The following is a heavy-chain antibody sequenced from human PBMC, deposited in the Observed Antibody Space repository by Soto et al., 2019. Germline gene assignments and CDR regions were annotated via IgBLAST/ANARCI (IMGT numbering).Heavy chain of an antibody. CDR3: ARSLEWELLEWFDP. CDR1: GGSISSGDYY. CDR2: IYYSGST. Sequence: PSETLSLTCTVSGGSISSGDYYWSWIRQPPGKGLEWIGYIYYSGSTYYNPSLKSRVTISVDTSKNQFSLKLSSVTAADTAVYYCARSLEWELLEWFDPWGQGTLVTVSS. V-gene: IGHV4-30-4*01. D-gene: IGHD1-26*01. J-gene: IGHJ5*02.